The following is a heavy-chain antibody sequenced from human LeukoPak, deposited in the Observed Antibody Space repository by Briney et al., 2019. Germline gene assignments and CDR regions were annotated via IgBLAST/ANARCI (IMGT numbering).Heavy chain of an antibody. CDR2: IWYDGTNK. D-gene: IGHD2-15*01. CDR3: GRVGCTGGNCKPYAYYATDV. J-gene: IGHJ6*02. CDR1: GFTFSSYG. Sequence: PGRSLRLSCAASGFTFSSYGMHWVRQAPGKGLEWVAIIWYDGTNKSYADSVKGRFTISRDNSKNTLYLQMNSLRAEDTAVYYCGRVGCTGGNCKPYAYYATDVWGQGTTVTVSS. V-gene: IGHV3-33*01.